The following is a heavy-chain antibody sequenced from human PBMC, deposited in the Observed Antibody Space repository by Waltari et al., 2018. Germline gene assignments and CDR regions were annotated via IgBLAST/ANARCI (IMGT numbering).Heavy chain of an antibody. CDR2: IYSGGST. J-gene: IGHJ4*02. D-gene: IGHD1-26*01. CDR3: AIGSYGRVDY. V-gene: IGHV3-53*01. Sequence: EVQLVESGGGLIQPGGSLSLSCPASGFTVSSNSISWVRQAPGKGLEWVSVIYSGGSTYYADSVKGRFTISRDNSKNTLYLQMNSLRAEDTAVYYCAIGSYGRVDYWGQGTLVTVSS. CDR1: GFTVSSNS.